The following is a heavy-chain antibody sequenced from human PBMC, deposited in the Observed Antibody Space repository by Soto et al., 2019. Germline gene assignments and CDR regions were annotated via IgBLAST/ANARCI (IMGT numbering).Heavy chain of an antibody. CDR3: AAAHTLYYFDY. V-gene: IGHV4-31*03. D-gene: IGHD2-15*01. CDR1: GGSISSGGYY. J-gene: IGHJ4*02. Sequence: QVQLQESGPGRVKPSQTLSLTCTVSGGSISSGGYYWSWIRQHPGKGLEWIGYIYYSGSTYYNPSLKSRVTILVDASKNQFSLQLTSVTAADTAVYYCAAAHTLYYFDYWGQGTLVTVSS. CDR2: IYYSGST.